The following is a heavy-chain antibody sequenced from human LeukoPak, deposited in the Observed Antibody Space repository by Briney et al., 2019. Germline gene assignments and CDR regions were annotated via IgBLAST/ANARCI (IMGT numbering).Heavy chain of an antibody. D-gene: IGHD4-17*01. V-gene: IGHV4-34*01. CDR2: INHSGST. J-gene: IGHJ6*03. CDR3: ARESTVTTRASGYYYYYMDV. Sequence: SETLSLTCAVYGGSFSGYYWSWIRQPPGKGLEWIGEINHSGSTNYNPSLKSRVTISVDTSKNQFSLKLSSVTAADTAVYYCARESTVTTRASGYYYYYMDVWGKGTTVTISS. CDR1: GGSFSGYY.